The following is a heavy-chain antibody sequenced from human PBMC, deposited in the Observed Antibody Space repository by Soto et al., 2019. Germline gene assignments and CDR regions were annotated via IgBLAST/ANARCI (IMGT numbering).Heavy chain of an antibody. CDR1: GFTFSNAW. CDR3: TTDLNGDWEVVPAAPDY. V-gene: IGHV3-15*01. D-gene: IGHD2-2*01. Sequence: GGSLRLSCAASGFTFSNAWMSWVRQAPGKGLEWVGRIKSKTDGGTTDYAAPVKGRFTIPRDDSKNTLYLQMNSLKTEDTAVYYCTTDLNGDWEVVPAAPDYWGQGTLVTVSS. J-gene: IGHJ4*02. CDR2: IKSKTDGGTT.